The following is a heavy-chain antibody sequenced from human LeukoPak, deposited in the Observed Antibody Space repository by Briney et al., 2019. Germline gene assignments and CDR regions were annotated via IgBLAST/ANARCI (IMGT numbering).Heavy chain of an antibody. D-gene: IGHD6-6*01. CDR3: ARQGSSGRLFDY. J-gene: IGHJ4*02. CDR1: GGSVSSYY. Sequence: PSETLSLTCTVSGGSVSSYYWSWIRQPPGKGLEWIGYIYTSGSTNYNPSLKSRVTISVDTSKNQFSLKLSSVTAADTAVYYCARQGSSGRLFDYWGQGTLVTVSS. V-gene: IGHV4-4*09. CDR2: IYTSGST.